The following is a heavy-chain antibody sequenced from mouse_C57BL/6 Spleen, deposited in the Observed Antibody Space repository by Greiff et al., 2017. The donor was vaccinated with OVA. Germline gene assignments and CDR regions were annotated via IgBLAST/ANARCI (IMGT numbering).Heavy chain of an antibody. Sequence: QVQLKQSGAELARPGASVKLSCKASGYTFTSYGISWVKQRTGQGLEWIGEIYPRSGNTYYNEKFKGKATLTADKSSSTAYMKLRSLTSEDSAVYFCARPEDSSGYQYYFDYWGQGTTLTVSS. CDR1: GYTFTSYG. CDR2: IYPRSGNT. V-gene: IGHV1-81*01. D-gene: IGHD3-2*02. CDR3: ARPEDSSGYQYYFDY. J-gene: IGHJ2*01.